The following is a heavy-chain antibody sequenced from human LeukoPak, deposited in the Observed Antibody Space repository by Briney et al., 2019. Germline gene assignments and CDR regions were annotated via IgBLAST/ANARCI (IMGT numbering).Heavy chain of an antibody. Sequence: SETLSPTCTVSGGSISSYYWSWIRQPPGKGLEWIGYIYYSGSTNYNPSLKSRVTISVDTSKNQFSLKLSSVTAADTAVYYCARIKYYYDSSGYAHWYFDLWGRGTLVTVSS. CDR3: ARIKYYYDSSGYAHWYFDL. J-gene: IGHJ2*01. CDR1: GGSISSYY. D-gene: IGHD3-22*01. CDR2: IYYSGST. V-gene: IGHV4-59*01.